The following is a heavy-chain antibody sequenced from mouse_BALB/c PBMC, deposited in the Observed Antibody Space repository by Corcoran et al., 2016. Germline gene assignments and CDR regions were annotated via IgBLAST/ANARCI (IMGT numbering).Heavy chain of an antibody. CDR2: INTYTGEP. J-gene: IGHJ1*01. V-gene: IGHV9-3-1*01. D-gene: IGHD1-1*01. Sequence: QIQLVQSGPELKKPGETVKISCKASGYTFTNYGMNWVKQAPGKGLKWMGWINTYTGEPTYADDFKGRFAFSLETSASTAYLQSNNLKNEDTATYFCARSITTDWYFDVWGAGTTVTVSS. CDR3: ARSITTDWYFDV. CDR1: GYTFTNYG.